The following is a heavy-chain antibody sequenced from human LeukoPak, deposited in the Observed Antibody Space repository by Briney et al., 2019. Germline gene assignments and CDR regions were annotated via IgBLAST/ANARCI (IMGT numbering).Heavy chain of an antibody. D-gene: IGHD3-10*01. CDR1: GFTFSGYW. J-gene: IGHJ6*02. CDR2: IKQDGSEK. Sequence: PGGSLRLSCAASGFTFSGYWMNWVRQAPGKGRWWVANIKQDGSEKYYVDSVKGRFTISRDNAKNSLYLQMNSLRAEDTAVYYCARTRGGDHFYNYGMDVWGQGTTVTVSS. CDR3: ARTRGGDHFYNYGMDV. V-gene: IGHV3-7*04.